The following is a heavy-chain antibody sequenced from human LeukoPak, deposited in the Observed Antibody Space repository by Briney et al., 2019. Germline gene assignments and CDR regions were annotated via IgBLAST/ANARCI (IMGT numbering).Heavy chain of an antibody. V-gene: IGHV4-59*01. Sequence: SETLSLTCTVSGDSISSYHWSWIRQPPGKGLEWMGYISYSGSTNYNPSLKSRVTISVDTSKNQFSLKVSSVTAADTAVYYCARVGRGDYVWGSYSFDYWGQGTLVTVSS. D-gene: IGHD3-16*01. J-gene: IGHJ4*02. CDR2: ISYSGST. CDR3: ARVGRGDYVWGSYSFDY. CDR1: GDSISSYH.